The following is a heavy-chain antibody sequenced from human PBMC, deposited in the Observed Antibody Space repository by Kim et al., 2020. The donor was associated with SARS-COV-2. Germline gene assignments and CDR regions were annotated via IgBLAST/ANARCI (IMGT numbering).Heavy chain of an antibody. Sequence: KGRFTISRDNAKNSLYLQMNSLRAEDTAVYYCARAVLLWFGDHHGGWFDPWGQGTLVTVSS. CDR3: ARAVLLWFGDHHGGWFDP. V-gene: IGHV3-11*05. J-gene: IGHJ5*02. D-gene: IGHD3-10*01.